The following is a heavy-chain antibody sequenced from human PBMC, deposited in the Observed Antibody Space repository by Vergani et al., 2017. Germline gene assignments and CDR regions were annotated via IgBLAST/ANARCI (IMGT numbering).Heavy chain of an antibody. CDR2: ISARYPST. D-gene: IGHD3-22*01. CDR3: ARLSYDTTPYLQGGYDC. Sequence: VHLVESGGGVVQPGRSLTLSCAASGFTFSACPMTWVRQAPGKGLEWVSAISARYPSTYYADSVKGRFTISRDNSKNMLYLQMKSLRAEDTAVYYCARLSYDTTPYLQGGYDCWGQGTLVSVSS. J-gene: IGHJ4*02. V-gene: IGHV3-23*04. CDR1: GFTFSACP.